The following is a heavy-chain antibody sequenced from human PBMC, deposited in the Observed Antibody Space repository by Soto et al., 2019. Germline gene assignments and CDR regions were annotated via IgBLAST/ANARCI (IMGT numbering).Heavy chain of an antibody. D-gene: IGHD6-13*01. J-gene: IGHJ6*02. V-gene: IGHV1-24*01. CDR3: ATDYPRDSSWYSMVYFYYGMYV. CDR1: GYTLTELS. Sequence: QVQLVQSGAEVKKPGASVQVSCKVSGYTLTELSMHWVRQAPGKGLAWMGGFDPEDGETIYAQKVQGRVNITEDKSTDTAYMELSSLSSEDTAVYYCATDYPRDSSWYSMVYFYYGMYVLGQGTTVTVSS. CDR2: FDPEDGET.